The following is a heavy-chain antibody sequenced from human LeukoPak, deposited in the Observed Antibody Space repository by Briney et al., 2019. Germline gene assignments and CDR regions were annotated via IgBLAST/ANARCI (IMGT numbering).Heavy chain of an antibody. CDR1: GFIFSNYG. D-gene: IGHD1-26*01. J-gene: IGHJ4*02. V-gene: IGHV3-30*02. Sequence: GGSLRLSCVASGFIFSNYGMHWVRQAPGKGLEWVAFTRSDGSDKYYTDSVKGRFTISRDNSKDTLYVQMNSLRVEDTAVYYCGKHDSASDYWGQGTLVTVSS. CDR2: TRSDGSDK. CDR3: GKHDSASDY.